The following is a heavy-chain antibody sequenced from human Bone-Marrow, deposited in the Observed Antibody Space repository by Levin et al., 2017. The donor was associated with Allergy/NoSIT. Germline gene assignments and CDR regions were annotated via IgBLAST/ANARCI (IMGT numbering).Heavy chain of an antibody. D-gene: IGHD6-19*01. CDR3: ARGNSSGWYY. Sequence: GESLKISCAASGFTFSSYWMHWVRQAPGKGLVWVSRINSDGSSTSYADSVKGRFTISRDNAKNTLYLQMNSLRAEDTAVYYCARGNSSGWYYWGQGTLVTVSS. J-gene: IGHJ4*02. V-gene: IGHV3-74*01. CDR1: GFTFSSYW. CDR2: INSDGSST.